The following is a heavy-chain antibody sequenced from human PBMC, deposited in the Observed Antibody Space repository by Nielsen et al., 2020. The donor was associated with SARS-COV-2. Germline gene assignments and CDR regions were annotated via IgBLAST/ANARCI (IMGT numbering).Heavy chain of an antibody. CDR1: GFTFGDYA. J-gene: IGHJ4*02. Sequence: GGSLRLSCAASGFTFGDYAMHWVRQAPGKGLEWVSGISWNSGSIAYEDSVKGRFTISRDNAKNSLHLQMNSLRAEDTAFYYCARGRRVGTTLFEYWGQGTLVTVSS. CDR3: ARGRRVGTTLFEY. D-gene: IGHD1-14*01. CDR2: ISWNSGSI. V-gene: IGHV3-9*01.